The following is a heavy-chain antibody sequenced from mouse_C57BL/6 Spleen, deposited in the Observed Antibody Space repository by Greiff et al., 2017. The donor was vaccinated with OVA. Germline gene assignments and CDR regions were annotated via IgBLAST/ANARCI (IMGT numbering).Heavy chain of an antibody. CDR1: GFTFSDYG. J-gene: IGHJ3*01. D-gene: IGHD1-1*01. V-gene: IGHV5-17*01. CDR3: ARNYGSREAWFAY. Sequence: EVKLMESGGGLVKPGGSLKLSCAASGFTFSDYGMHWVRQAPEKGLEWVAYISSGSSTIYYADTVKGRFTISRDNAKNTLFLQMTSLRSEDTAMYYCARNYGSREAWFAYWGQGTLVTVSA. CDR2: ISSGSSTI.